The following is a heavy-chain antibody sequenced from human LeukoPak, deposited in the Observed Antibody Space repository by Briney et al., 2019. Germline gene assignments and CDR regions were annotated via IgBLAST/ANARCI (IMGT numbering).Heavy chain of an antibody. V-gene: IGHV1-69*13. Sequence: SVKVSCKWSGGPFSTSIITWVRQAPGEGLEWMGGITPMLGTGHFAQKFRGRVTVTADESTRTVYMELSSLRLEDTAVYYCARAGPETATGFLGAFDIWGQATMVTVSS. CDR1: GGPFSTSI. D-gene: IGHD3-9*01. CDR2: ITPMLGTG. CDR3: ARAGPETATGFLGAFDI. J-gene: IGHJ3*02.